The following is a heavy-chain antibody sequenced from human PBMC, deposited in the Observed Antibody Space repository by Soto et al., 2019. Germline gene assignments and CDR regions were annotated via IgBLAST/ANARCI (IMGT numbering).Heavy chain of an antibody. CDR1: GYSFTTYA. D-gene: IGHD6-19*01. V-gene: IGHV1-3*01. Sequence: QVHLVQSGAEMKNPGASVKVSCKASGYSFTTYALHWVRQAPGQRLEWMGWINAGNGNTEYSQKFQGRVTITRDTSATTAFMVLSSLRSEDTAVYFCASSVSLAGYYYYMDVWGKGTTVTVSS. CDR2: INAGNGNT. J-gene: IGHJ6*03. CDR3: ASSVSLAGYYYYMDV.